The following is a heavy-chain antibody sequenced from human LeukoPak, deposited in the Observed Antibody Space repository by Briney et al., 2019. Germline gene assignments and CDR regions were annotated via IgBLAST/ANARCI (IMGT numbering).Heavy chain of an antibody. CDR3: ARESSSDPKPDNWFDP. V-gene: IGHV1-2*02. Sequence: GASVKVSCKASGYTFTGYYMHWVRQAPEQGLEWMGWINPNSGGTNYAQKFQGRVTMTRDTSISTAYMELSRLRSDDTAVYYCARESSSDPKPDNWFDPWGQGTLVTVSS. D-gene: IGHD2-2*01. CDR2: INPNSGGT. J-gene: IGHJ5*02. CDR1: GYTFTGYY.